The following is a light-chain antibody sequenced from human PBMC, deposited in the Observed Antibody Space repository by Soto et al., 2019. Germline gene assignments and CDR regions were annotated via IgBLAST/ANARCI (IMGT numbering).Light chain of an antibody. J-gene: IGKJ1*01. CDR2: LGS. CDR1: QSLLHSNGYNC. CDR3: MQALETPWT. Sequence: DIVMTQSPLSLPVTPGESASISCRSSQSLLHSNGYNCLDWYLQKPGQSPQLLMGLGSNRAPGVPDSLSGSGSGTDFTLKISRVEAGDVGVYCCMQALETPWTFGQGTKVEI. V-gene: IGKV2-28*01.